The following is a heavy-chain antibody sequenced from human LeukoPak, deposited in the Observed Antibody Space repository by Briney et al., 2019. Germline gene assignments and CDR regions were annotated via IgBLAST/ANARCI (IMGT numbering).Heavy chain of an antibody. V-gene: IGHV3-23*01. CDR1: GFNFNNYV. CDR3: AKAAGTGYFDY. Sequence: PGGSLRLSCAASGFNFNNYVMSWVRQAPGKGLEWVSVLFVGGASTLYADSVKGRFTISRDNSKNTLYLQMNSLRAEDTAVYYCAKAAGTGYFDYWGQGTLVTVSS. D-gene: IGHD6-13*01. CDR2: LFVGGAST. J-gene: IGHJ4*02.